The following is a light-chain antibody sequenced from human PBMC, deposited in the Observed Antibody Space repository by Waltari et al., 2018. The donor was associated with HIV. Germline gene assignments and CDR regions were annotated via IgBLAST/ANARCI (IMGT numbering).Light chain of an antibody. J-gene: IGLJ2*01. CDR3: QAWDNSVVV. Sequence: SNELTQPPSVSVSPGQTARITCSGDQLGNEYACWYQQKAGQSPVLVIFKDTRRPSGIPERFSGSTSGNTATLTISGALPADEGDYYCQAWDNSVVVFGGGTRLTVL. CDR2: KDT. V-gene: IGLV3-1*01. CDR1: QLGNEY.